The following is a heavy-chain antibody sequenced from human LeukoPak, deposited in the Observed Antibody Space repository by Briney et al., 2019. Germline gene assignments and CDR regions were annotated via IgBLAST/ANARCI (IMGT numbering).Heavy chain of an antibody. CDR3: ARAPITSPFYFDS. J-gene: IGHJ4*02. Sequence: GGSLRLSCTASGFAFDEHGMSWVRQVPGKGLEWVSGINWSGGSTAYTDPFRGRFTISRDNAKNSLYLQMDSLRAEDTALYYCARAPITSPFYFDSWGQGTLVTASS. CDR1: GFAFDEHG. V-gene: IGHV3-20*04. D-gene: IGHD2-2*01. CDR2: INWSGGST.